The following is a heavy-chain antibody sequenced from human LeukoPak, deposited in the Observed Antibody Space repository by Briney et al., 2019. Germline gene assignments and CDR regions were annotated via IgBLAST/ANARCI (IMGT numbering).Heavy chain of an antibody. CDR1: GGSISSSNW. V-gene: IGHV4-4*02. D-gene: IGHD6-13*01. J-gene: IGHJ6*03. CDR2: IYHSGST. CDR3: AREGGSSWYSRDFYYIDV. Sequence: SETLSLTCAVSGGSISSSNWWSWVRQPPGKGLEWIGEIYHSGSTNYNPSLKSRVTISVDKSKNQLSLKLSSVTAADTAVYYCAREGGSSWYSRDFYYIDVWGKGTTVTVSS.